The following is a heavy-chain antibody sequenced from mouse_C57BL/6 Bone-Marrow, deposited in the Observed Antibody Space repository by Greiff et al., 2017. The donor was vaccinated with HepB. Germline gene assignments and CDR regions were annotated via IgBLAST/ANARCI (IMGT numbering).Heavy chain of an antibody. CDR1: GYTFTSYG. Sequence: VKLMESGAELARPGASVKLSCKASGYTFTSYGISWVKQSTGQGLEWIGEIYPRSGNTYYNEKFKGKATLTADKSSSTAYMGLRNLTSEDSAVYVCARTGIYYYGSTPFDYWGQGTLVTVSA. CDR2: IYPRSGNT. V-gene: IGHV1-81*01. D-gene: IGHD1-1*01. J-gene: IGHJ3*01. CDR3: ARTGIYYYGSTPFDY.